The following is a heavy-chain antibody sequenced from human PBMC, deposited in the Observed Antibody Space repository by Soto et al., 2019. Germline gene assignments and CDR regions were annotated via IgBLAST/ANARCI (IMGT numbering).Heavy chain of an antibody. Sequence: PGGSLRLSCAASGFTFSSYSMNWVRQAPGKGLEWVSSISSSSSYIYYADSVKGRFTISRDNAKNSLYLQMNSLRAEDTAVYYCARAPGSYGYYYYGMDVWGQGTTVTVSS. J-gene: IGHJ6*02. V-gene: IGHV3-21*01. D-gene: IGHD5-18*01. CDR1: GFTFSSYS. CDR3: ARAPGSYGYYYYGMDV. CDR2: ISSSSSYI.